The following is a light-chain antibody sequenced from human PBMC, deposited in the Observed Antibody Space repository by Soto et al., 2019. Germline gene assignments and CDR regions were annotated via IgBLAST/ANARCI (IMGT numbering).Light chain of an antibody. CDR3: SSYTTSSTWV. V-gene: IGLV1-40*01. CDR2: GNS. CDR1: SSNIGAGYD. Sequence: QSVLTQPPSVSGAPGQRGTISCTGSSSNIGAGYDVHWYQHLPGTAPTLLISGNSNRPSGVPDRFSGSKSGTSASLAITGLQAEYEADYYCSSYTTSSTWVFGGGTKLTVL. J-gene: IGLJ3*02.